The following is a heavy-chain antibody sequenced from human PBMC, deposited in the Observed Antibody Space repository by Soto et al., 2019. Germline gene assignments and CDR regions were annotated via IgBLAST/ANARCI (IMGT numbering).Heavy chain of an antibody. CDR1: GFTFNSYS. CDR2: ISSGSYYI. D-gene: IGHD1-1*01. Sequence: EVQLVESGGGLVKPGGSLRLSCAASGFTFNSYSVNWVRQAPGKGLEWVSSISSGSYYIGFADSVKGRFTISRDDVTNSVSLQMDSLRVEDTGIYYCARYDAFKAFDLWGQGTMVTVSS. CDR3: ARYDAFKAFDL. J-gene: IGHJ3*01. V-gene: IGHV3-21*02.